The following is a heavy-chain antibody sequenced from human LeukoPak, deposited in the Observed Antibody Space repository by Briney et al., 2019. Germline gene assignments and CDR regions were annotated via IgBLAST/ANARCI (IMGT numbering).Heavy chain of an antibody. CDR1: AYTFTIYY. Sequence: ASVTVSCTASAYTFTIYYMHRVRQAPGQGLEWMGIINPSGGSTSYAQKFQGRVTMTRDTSTSTVYMELSSLRSEDTAVYYCAREVQTTPLGYCSSTSCSRVYYYYGMDVWGQGTTVTVSS. D-gene: IGHD2-2*01. CDR2: INPSGGST. CDR3: AREVQTTPLGYCSSTSCSRVYYYYGMDV. V-gene: IGHV1-46*01. J-gene: IGHJ6*02.